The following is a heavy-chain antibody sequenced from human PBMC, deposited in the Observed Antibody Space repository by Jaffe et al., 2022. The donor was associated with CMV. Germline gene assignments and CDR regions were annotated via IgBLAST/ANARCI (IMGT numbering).Heavy chain of an antibody. D-gene: IGHD2-2*01. Sequence: QVQLVQSGAEVKKPGSSVKVSCKASGGTFSSYAISWVRQAPGQGLEWMGGIIPIFGTANYAQKFQGRVTITADESTSTAYMELSSLRSEDTAVYYCARDGGDIVVVPAAEEGSYYYYGMDVWGQGTTVTVSS. V-gene: IGHV1-69*01. CDR1: GGTFSSYA. J-gene: IGHJ6*02. CDR3: ARDGGDIVVVPAAEEGSYYYYGMDV. CDR2: IIPIFGTA.